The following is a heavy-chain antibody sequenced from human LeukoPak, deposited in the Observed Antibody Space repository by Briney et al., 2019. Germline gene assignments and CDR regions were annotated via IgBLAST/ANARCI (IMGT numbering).Heavy chain of an antibody. CDR2: IKQDGSDK. CDR1: GFRFSTYW. J-gene: IGHJ6*03. CDR3: VRVYSKFYYYMDV. D-gene: IGHD1-26*01. V-gene: IGHV3-7*01. Sequence: PGGSLRLSCAASGFRFSTYWMSWVRQAPGKGLEWVANIKQDGSDKYYVDSVKGRFTISRDNAKNSLYLQMNTLRAEDTAVYYCVRVYSKFYYYMDVWGKGTTVTVSS.